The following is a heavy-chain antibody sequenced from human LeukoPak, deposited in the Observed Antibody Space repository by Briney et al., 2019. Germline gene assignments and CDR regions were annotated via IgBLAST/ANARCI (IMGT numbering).Heavy chain of an antibody. CDR1: GFTFSSYS. CDR2: ISSSSSTI. D-gene: IGHD2-2*01. Sequence: GGSLRLSCAASGFTFSSYSMNWVRQAPGKGLEWVSYISSSSSTIYYADSVKGRFTISRNNAKNSLYLQMNSLRAEDTAVYYCAREGGYCSSTSCFDYWGQGTLVTVSS. V-gene: IGHV3-48*04. J-gene: IGHJ4*02. CDR3: AREGGYCSSTSCFDY.